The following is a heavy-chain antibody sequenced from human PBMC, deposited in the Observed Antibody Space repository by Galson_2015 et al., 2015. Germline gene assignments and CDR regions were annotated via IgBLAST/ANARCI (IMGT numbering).Heavy chain of an antibody. CDR2: VWSDGRNK. J-gene: IGHJ3*02. D-gene: IGHD2-2*02. CDR3: VYETSGAFDI. Sequence: SLRLSCAAPGFTFSNYGMHWVRQAPGKGLEWVAFVWSDGRNKYYADSVKGRFTISRDNSKNTLYLQMDSLRAQDTAVYYCVYETSGAFDIWGQGTMVTVSS. CDR1: GFTFSNYG. V-gene: IGHV3-33*01.